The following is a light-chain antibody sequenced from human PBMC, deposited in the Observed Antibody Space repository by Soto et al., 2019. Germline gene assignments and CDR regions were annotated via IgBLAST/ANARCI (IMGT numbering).Light chain of an antibody. V-gene: IGKV3-20*01. CDR3: HKYAGSRWT. J-gene: IGKJ1*01. CDR2: GTS. CDR1: QSVGSAY. Sequence: VLTQSPCTPSLSPGDRATLSCRASQSVGSAYLAWYQHKPGQAPRLLIYGTSSRATGIADRFTGSGSGTDVSVTISRLEPEYFEAYYCHKYAGSRWTFGQGTKV.